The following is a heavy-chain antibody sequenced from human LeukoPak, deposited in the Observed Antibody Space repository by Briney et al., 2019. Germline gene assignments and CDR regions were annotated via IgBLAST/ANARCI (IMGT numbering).Heavy chain of an antibody. Sequence: GGSLRLSCAASGFTFSSYSMNWVRQAPGKGLEWVSYISSSSSTIYYADSVKGRFTISRDNAKNSLYLQMNSLRAEDTAVYYCARDQYYGSGSYDYWGQGNLVTVSS. D-gene: IGHD3-10*01. J-gene: IGHJ4*02. CDR3: ARDQYYGSGSYDY. CDR1: GFTFSSYS. CDR2: ISSSSSTI. V-gene: IGHV3-48*01.